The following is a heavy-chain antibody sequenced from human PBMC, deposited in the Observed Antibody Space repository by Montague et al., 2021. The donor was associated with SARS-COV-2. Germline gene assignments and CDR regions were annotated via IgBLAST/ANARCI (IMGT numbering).Heavy chain of an antibody. Sequence: CAISGDSVSSNSAAWNWIRQSPSRGLEWLGRTYYRSKWHNDYAVSVKSRITINPDTSKNQFSLQLKSVTPEDTAVYYCARGWVATIPHMDNLGQGSLVIVSS. V-gene: IGHV6-1*01. CDR2: TYYRSKWHN. CDR3: ARGWVATIPHMDN. J-gene: IGHJ4*02. D-gene: IGHD5-12*01. CDR1: GDSVSSNSAA.